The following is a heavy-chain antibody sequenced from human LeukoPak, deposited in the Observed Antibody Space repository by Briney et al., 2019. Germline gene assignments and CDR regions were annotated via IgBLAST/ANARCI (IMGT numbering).Heavy chain of an antibody. CDR1: GGSISSSSYY. J-gene: IGHJ4*02. CDR3: AGKERTPPPYDYATDY. D-gene: IGHD3-16*01. Sequence: SETLSLTCTVSGGSISSSSYYWGWIRQPPGKGLEWIGSIYYSGSTYYNPSLKSRVTISVDTSKNQFSLKLSSVTAADTAVYYCAGKERTPPPYDYATDYWGQGTLVTVSS. V-gene: IGHV4-39*07. CDR2: IYYSGST.